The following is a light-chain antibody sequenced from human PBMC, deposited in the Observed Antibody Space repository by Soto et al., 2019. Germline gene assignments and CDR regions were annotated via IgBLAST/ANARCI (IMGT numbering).Light chain of an antibody. J-gene: IGKJ4*01. CDR1: QSVSSN. V-gene: IGKV3-15*01. CDR3: QQYNNWPLL. CDR2: GAS. Sequence: EIVIAQSPATLSVSPGERATLSCRASQSVSSNLAWYQQKPGQAPRLLIYGASTRATGIPARFSGSGSGTEFTLTISSLQSEDFAVYYCQQYNNWPLLFGGGTKVDIK.